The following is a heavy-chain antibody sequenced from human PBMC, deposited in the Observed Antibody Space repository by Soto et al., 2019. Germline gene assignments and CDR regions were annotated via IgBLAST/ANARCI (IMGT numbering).Heavy chain of an antibody. Sequence: EVQLVESGGGLVKPGGSLRLSCAASGFTFTNAWMNWVRQAPGKGLEWVGRIKRNTDGGTTDYAAPVTGRFSISRDDSKNTLFLQMNSLKAENPALYYCATEGHSSGWGWWAYWGLGPTGTVSS. J-gene: IGHJ6*01. CDR1: GFTFTNAW. D-gene: IGHD6-19*01. V-gene: IGHV3-15*07. CDR2: IKRNTDGGTT. CDR3: ATEGHSSGWGWWAY.